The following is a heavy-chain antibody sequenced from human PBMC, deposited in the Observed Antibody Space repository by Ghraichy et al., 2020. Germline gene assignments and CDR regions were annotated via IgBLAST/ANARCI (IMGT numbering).Heavy chain of an antibody. V-gene: IGHV4-59*01. D-gene: IGHD3-22*01. CDR2: IYYSGST. CDR1: VGSISNYY. CDR3: ARYFEYYDDSSGLYYYYYMDV. Sequence: SETLSLTCTVSVGSISNYYWSWIRQPPGKGLEWIGYIYYSGSTNYNPSLKSRVTISVDTSKNQFSLKLSSVTAADTAVYYCARYFEYYDDSSGLYYYYYMDVWGKGTTVTVSS. J-gene: IGHJ6*03.